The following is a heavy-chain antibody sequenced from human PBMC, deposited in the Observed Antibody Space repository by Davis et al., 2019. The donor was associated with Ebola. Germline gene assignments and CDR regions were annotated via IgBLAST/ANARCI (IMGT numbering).Heavy chain of an antibody. CDR3: ARGWLRSGPDY. V-gene: IGHV6-1*01. CDR2: TYYTSKWFN. Sequence: HSQTLSLTCAISGDSVSGKNGAWNWIRQSPSRGLEWLGRTYYTSKWFNDYAVSVKSRITVNPDTSKNQFSLQLDSVTPEDTAVYYCARGWLRSGPDYWGQGILVTVSS. J-gene: IGHJ4*02. D-gene: IGHD5-12*01. CDR1: GDSVSGKNGA.